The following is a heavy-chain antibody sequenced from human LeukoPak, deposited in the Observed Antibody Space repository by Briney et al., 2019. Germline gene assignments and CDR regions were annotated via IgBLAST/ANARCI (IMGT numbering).Heavy chain of an antibody. Sequence: PGRSLRLSCAASGFTFSSYGMDWVRQAPGKGLEWVAVIGKDGAAKHYAESVRGRFTISRDNSENTLDLQMDSLSVEDTAVYYCAKEEGWGVNVFDYWGQGALVTVSS. CDR2: IGKDGAAK. J-gene: IGHJ4*02. V-gene: IGHV3-30*18. CDR1: GFTFSSYG. CDR3: AKEEGWGVNVFDY. D-gene: IGHD3-10*01.